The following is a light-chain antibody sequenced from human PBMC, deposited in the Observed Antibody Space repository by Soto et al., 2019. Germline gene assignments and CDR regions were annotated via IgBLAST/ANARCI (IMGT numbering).Light chain of an antibody. CDR1: SSNIGAGYD. V-gene: IGLV1-40*01. CDR2: GDS. Sequence: QAVVTQPPSVSGAPGQRVTISCTGSSSNIGAGYDVHWYQQLPGTAPKLLMYGDSNRPSGVPDRISGSKSGTSASLAITGLQAEDEADYYCQSYDSSPSGVVFGGGTKLTVL. J-gene: IGLJ2*01. CDR3: QSYDSSPSGVV.